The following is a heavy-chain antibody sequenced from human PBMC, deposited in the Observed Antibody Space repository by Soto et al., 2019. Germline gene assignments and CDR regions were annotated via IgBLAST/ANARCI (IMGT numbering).Heavy chain of an antibody. Sequence: ASVKVSCKASGYTFTGYYMHWVRQAPGQGLEWMGWINPNSGGTNYTQKFQGWVTMTRDTSISTAYMELSRLRSDDTAVYCCARLKVGATTSYFDYWGQGTLVTVSS. D-gene: IGHD1-26*01. CDR3: ARLKVGATTSYFDY. CDR1: GYTFTGYY. J-gene: IGHJ4*02. CDR2: INPNSGGT. V-gene: IGHV1-2*04.